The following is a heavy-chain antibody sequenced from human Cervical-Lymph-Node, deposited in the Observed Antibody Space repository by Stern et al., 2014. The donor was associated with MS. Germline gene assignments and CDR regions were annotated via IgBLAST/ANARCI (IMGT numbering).Heavy chain of an antibody. CDR1: EYNFNTHW. CDR2: IYPGNSDT. V-gene: IGHV5-51*03. D-gene: IGHD1-14*01. Sequence: MQLVQSGAEVKKPGESLKISCEGSEYNFNTHWIAWVRQMPGKGLEWLGNIYPGNSDTRYNPSLQGQVSISADKSITTAYLHFSSLKASDSAMYFCARHGGPNWNHEAHNWFDPWGQGTLVTVSS. J-gene: IGHJ5*02. CDR3: ARHGGPNWNHEAHNWFDP.